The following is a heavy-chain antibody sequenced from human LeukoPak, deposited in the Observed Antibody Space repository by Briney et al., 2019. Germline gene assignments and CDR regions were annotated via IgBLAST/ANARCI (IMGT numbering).Heavy chain of an antibody. D-gene: IGHD3-10*01. CDR1: GGSLSDYY. CDR3: ARGRGT. J-gene: IGHJ5*02. Sequence: PSETLSLTCAVYGGSLSDYYWNWVRQPPGKGLEWIGEINPSGSTTYNPSLKSRVTISVDTSKNHFSLKVSSVTAADTAVYYCARGRGTWGQGTLVTVSS. CDR2: INPSGST. V-gene: IGHV4-34*01.